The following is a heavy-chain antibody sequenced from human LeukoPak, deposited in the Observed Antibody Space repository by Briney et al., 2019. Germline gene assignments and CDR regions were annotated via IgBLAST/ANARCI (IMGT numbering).Heavy chain of an antibody. CDR1: GYTFTNYG. CDR3: ARITYDFWSGYYMPDDP. V-gene: IGHV1-18*01. D-gene: IGHD3-3*01. J-gene: IGHJ5*02. CDR2: ISIYNGNT. Sequence: SVKVSCKASGYTFTNYGISWVRQAPGQGLGWMGWISIYNGNTDYAQKLRGRVTMTTDTSTSTAYMELRSLRSDDTAVYYCARITYDFWSGYYMPDDPWGQGTLVTVSS.